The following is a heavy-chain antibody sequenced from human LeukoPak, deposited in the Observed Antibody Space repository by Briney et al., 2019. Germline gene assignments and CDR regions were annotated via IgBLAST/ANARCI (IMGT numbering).Heavy chain of an antibody. J-gene: IGHJ3*02. CDR1: GGTFIHYA. V-gene: IGHV1-69*04. CDR3: ARDGDGYNSDAFDI. CDR2: IIPILGIA. D-gene: IGHD5-24*01. Sequence: SSVKVSCKASGGTFIHYALSWVRPAPGQGREWMGRIIPILGIANYAQKFQRRVTITADKSTSTAYMELSSLRSEDTAVYYCARDGDGYNSDAFDIWGQGTMVTVSS.